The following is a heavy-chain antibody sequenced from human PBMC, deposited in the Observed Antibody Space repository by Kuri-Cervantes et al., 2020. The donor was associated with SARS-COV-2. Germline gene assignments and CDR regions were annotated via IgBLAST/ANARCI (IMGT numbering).Heavy chain of an antibody. J-gene: IGHJ2*01. Sequence: GESLKISCAASGFTFSSYSMNWVRQAPGKGLEWVSYISSSSSTIYYADSVKGRFTISRDNAKNSLYLQMNSLRAEDTAVYHCAREGEEYFDLWGRGTLVTVSS. D-gene: IGHD3-10*01. V-gene: IGHV3-48*01. CDR3: AREGEEYFDL. CDR2: ISSSSSTI. CDR1: GFTFSSYS.